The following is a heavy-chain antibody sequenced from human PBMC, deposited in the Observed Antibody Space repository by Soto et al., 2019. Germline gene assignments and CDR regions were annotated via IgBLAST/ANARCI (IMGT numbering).Heavy chain of an antibody. CDR2: INHGGNA. CDR3: ARGLTLSYCSGTSCDNWFDP. V-gene: IGHV4-34*01. CDR1: GGPFRGYY. D-gene: IGHD2-2*01. J-gene: IGHJ5*02. Sequence: SETLSLTCAGNGGPFRGYYWTWIRQPPGKGLEWIGEINHGGNANYNPSLKSRVTISVDTSKKQFSLRLTSVTAADTAVYYCARGLTLSYCSGTSCDNWFDPWGQGTLVTVSS.